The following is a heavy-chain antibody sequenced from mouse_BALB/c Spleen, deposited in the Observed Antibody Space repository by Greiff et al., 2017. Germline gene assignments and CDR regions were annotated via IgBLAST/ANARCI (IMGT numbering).Heavy chain of an antibody. D-gene: IGHD2-1*01. CDR1: GFSLTSYG. J-gene: IGHJ4*01. CDR3: ARQSYGNYVYAMDY. Sequence: VQLVESGPDLVAPSQSLSITCTVSGFSLTSYGVHWVRQPPGKGLEWLVVIWSDGSTTYNSALKSRLSISKDNSKSQVFLKMNSLQTDDTAMYYCARQSYGNYVYAMDYWGQGTSVTVSS. V-gene: IGHV2-6-2*01. CDR2: IWSDGST.